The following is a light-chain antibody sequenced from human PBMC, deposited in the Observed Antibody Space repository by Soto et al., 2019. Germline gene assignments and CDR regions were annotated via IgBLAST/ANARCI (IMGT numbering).Light chain of an antibody. J-gene: IGKJ3*01. V-gene: IGKV2-28*01. Sequence: DIVMTQSPLSLPVTPGEPASISCRSSQSLLHSNGYNYLDWYRQKPGQSPQLLIYLGSNRASGVPDRFSGSGSGTDFTLKISRVEAEDVGVYYCMPALQTPHTFGPGTKVDIK. CDR2: LGS. CDR3: MPALQTPHT. CDR1: QSLLHSNGYNY.